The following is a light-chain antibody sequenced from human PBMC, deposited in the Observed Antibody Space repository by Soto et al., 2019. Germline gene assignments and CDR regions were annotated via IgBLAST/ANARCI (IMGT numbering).Light chain of an antibody. CDR3: QQRSNWPT. V-gene: IGKV3-11*01. CDR2: DAS. CDR1: QSVSSY. J-gene: IGKJ1*01. Sequence: EIVLTQSPATLSLSPWERATLSCRASQSVSSYLAWYQQKPGQAPRLLIYDASNRATGIPARFSGSGSGTDFTLTISSLEPEDFAVYYCQQRSNWPTFGHGTKVDIK.